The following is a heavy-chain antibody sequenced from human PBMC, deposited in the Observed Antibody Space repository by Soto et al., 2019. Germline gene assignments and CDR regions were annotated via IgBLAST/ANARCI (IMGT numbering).Heavy chain of an antibody. CDR2: ISAYNGNT. J-gene: IGHJ6*02. D-gene: IGHD3-3*01. CDR3: ARVRFSFPQLWSGYRSYYYGMDV. Sequence: ASVKVSCKASGYTFTSYGISWVRQAPGQGLEWMGWISAYNGNTNYAQKLQGRVTMTTDTSTSTAYMELRSLRSDDTAVYYCARVRFSFPQLWSGYRSYYYGMDVWGRGTTGTAP. V-gene: IGHV1-18*01. CDR1: GYTFTSYG.